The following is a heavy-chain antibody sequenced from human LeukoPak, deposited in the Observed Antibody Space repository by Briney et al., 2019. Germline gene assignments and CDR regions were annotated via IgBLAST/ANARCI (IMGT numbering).Heavy chain of an antibody. J-gene: IGHJ4*02. CDR1: GFTFSNYA. V-gene: IGHV3-23*01. CDR2: ITGSGGNT. D-gene: IGHD3-9*01. Sequence: PGASLRLSCAASGFTFSNYAMSWVRQAPGKGLEWVSAITGSGGNTYYADSVKGRFTISRDNSKNTVFLQMNSLRAEDTAVYYCAKWGDYDVLTGYYVSDYWGQGTLLTVSS. CDR3: AKWGDYDVLTGYYVSDY.